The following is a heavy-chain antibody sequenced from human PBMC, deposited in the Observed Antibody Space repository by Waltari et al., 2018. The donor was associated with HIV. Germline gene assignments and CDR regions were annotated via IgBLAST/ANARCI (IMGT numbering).Heavy chain of an antibody. Sequence: EVQLVESGGGSVPTGKSLSLSCAASGFLVSSNYMSWVRPAPGKGLEWVSVIYSDGSTNYADSVKGRFTISREKSTNALYLQMSSLKVEDTAVYYCARDPAAGRVNGPYYYGLDVWGRGTTVTVSS. V-gene: IGHV3-66*01. D-gene: IGHD2-8*01. CDR2: IYSDGST. J-gene: IGHJ6*02. CDR3: ARDPAAGRVNGPYYYGLDV. CDR1: GFLVSSNY.